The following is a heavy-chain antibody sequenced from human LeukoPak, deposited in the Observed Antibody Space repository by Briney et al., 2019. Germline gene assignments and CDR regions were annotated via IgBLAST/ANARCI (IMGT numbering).Heavy chain of an antibody. CDR2: IRYDGSNK. J-gene: IGHJ5*02. Sequence: GGSLRLSCAASGFTFSSYGMHWVRQAPGKGLEWVAFIRYDGSNKYYADSVKGRFTISRDNSKNTLYLQMNSLRAEDTAVYYCARGGGFLGDWFDPWGQGTLVTVSS. D-gene: IGHD3-16*02. V-gene: IGHV3-30*02. CDR3: ARGGGFLGDWFDP. CDR1: GFTFSSYG.